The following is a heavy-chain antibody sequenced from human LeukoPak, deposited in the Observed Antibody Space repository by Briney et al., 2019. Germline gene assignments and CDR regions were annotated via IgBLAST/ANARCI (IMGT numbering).Heavy chain of an antibody. CDR1: GYTFTGYY. Sequence: ASVKVSCKASGYTFTGYYMHWVRQAPGQGLEWMGWTNPNSGGTNYAQKFQGRVTMTRDTSISTAYMELSRLRSDDTAVYYCARDLGGYSGYGNFDYWGQGTLVTVSS. CDR2: TNPNSGGT. CDR3: ARDLGGYSGYGNFDY. D-gene: IGHD5-12*01. J-gene: IGHJ4*02. V-gene: IGHV1-2*02.